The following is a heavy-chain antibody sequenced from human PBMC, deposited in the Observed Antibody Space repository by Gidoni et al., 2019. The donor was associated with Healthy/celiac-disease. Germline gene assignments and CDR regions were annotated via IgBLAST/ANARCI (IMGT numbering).Heavy chain of an antibody. V-gene: IGHV4-59*01. Sequence: QVQLQESGPGMVKPSVTLSLTCTVAGGSISSYYWSWIRQPPGKGLEWIGYIYYSGSTNYNPSLKCRVTISVDTSKNQFSLKLSSVTAADTAVYYCARGEQQVLEYYFDYWGQGTLVTVSS. D-gene: IGHD6-13*01. CDR2: IYYSGST. CDR1: GGSISSYY. J-gene: IGHJ4*02. CDR3: ARGEQQVLEYYFDY.